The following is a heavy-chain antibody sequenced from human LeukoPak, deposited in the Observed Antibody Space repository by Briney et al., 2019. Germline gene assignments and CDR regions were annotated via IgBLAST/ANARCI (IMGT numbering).Heavy chain of an antibody. J-gene: IGHJ4*02. D-gene: IGHD6-19*01. CDR1: GFTFSSYW. CDR3: ARDSYSSGAHFDY. CDR2: INSDGSST. Sequence: PGGSLRLSCAASGFTFSSYWMHWVRQAPGKGLVWVSRINSDGSSTSYADSVKGRFTISRDHAKNTLYLQMNSLRAEDTAVYYCARDSYSSGAHFDYWGQGTLVTVSS. V-gene: IGHV3-74*01.